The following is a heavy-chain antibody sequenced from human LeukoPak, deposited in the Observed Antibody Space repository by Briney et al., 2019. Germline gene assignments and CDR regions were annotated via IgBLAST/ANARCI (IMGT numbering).Heavy chain of an antibody. CDR2: IYYSGST. CDR3: ARDRITMVRGGPVSWFDP. J-gene: IGHJ5*02. CDR1: GGSISSGDYY. Sequence: ASQTLSLTCTVSGGSISSGDYYWSWIRQPPGKGLEWFGYIYYSGSTYYNPSLKSRVTISVDTSKNQFSLELSSVTAADTAVYYCARDRITMVRGGPVSWFDPWGQGTLVTVSS. V-gene: IGHV4-30-4*01. D-gene: IGHD3-10*01.